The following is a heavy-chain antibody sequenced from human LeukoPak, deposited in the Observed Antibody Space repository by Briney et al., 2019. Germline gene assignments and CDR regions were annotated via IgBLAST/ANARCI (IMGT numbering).Heavy chain of an antibody. CDR1: GGSISAYF. CDR3: ARQSLAVAGYYYGMDV. Sequence: KSSETLSLTCTVSGGSISAYFWSWIRQPPGKGLEWVGYISYSGSTNYNPSLKSRVTISVDTSKNQFSLKVSSVTAADMAVYFCARQSLAVAGYYYGMDVWGQGTTVTVSS. CDR2: ISYSGST. J-gene: IGHJ6*02. V-gene: IGHV4-59*08. D-gene: IGHD6-19*01.